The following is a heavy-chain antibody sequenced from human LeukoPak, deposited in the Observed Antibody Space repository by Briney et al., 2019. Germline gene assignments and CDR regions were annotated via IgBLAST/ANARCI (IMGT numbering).Heavy chain of an antibody. CDR3: ARGTFGLAAAGTVRIYYYYYGMDV. CDR1: GVTLSSYA. J-gene: IGHJ6*02. Sequence: PGGSLRLSCTASGVTLSSYAMSWARQPPGKGLEWIGEINHSGSTNYNPSLKSRVTISVDTSKNQFSLKLSSVTAADTAVYYCARGTFGLAAAGTVRIYYYYYGMDVWGQGTTVTVSS. V-gene: IGHV4-34*01. CDR2: INHSGST. D-gene: IGHD6-13*01.